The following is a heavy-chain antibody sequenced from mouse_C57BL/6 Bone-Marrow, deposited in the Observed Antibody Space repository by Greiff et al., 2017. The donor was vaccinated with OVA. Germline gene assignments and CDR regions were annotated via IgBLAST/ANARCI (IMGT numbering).Heavy chain of an antibody. J-gene: IGHJ1*03. V-gene: IGHV5-4*01. CDR3: ARDDDV. Sequence: EVQVVESGGGLVKPGGSLKLSCAASGFTFSSYAMSWVRQTPEKRLEWVATISDGGSYTYYPDNVKGRFTISRDNAKNNLYLQMSHLKSEDTAMYYCARDDDVWGTGTTVTVSS. CDR2: ISDGGSYT. CDR1: GFTFSSYA.